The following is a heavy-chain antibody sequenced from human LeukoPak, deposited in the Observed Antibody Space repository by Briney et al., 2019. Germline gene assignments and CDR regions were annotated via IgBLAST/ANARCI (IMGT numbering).Heavy chain of an antibody. Sequence: SETLSLTCTVSGGSLISSSDLWVWIRQPPGKGLEWIGGIYYSGSTYYDPSLKSRINISIDTSKNQFFLRVTSVTAADTAVYYCARYYGSGSKTVRAIDYWGQGTLVTVSS. CDR1: GGSLISSSDL. CDR3: ARYYGSGSKTVRAIDY. CDR2: IYYSGST. J-gene: IGHJ4*02. V-gene: IGHV4-39*07. D-gene: IGHD3-10*01.